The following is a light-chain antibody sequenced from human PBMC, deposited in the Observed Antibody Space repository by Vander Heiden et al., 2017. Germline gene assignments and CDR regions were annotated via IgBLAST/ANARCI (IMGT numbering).Light chain of an antibody. CDR3: QQYGDPPFS. V-gene: IGKV3-20*01. CDR1: RSISANY. J-gene: IGKJ2*03. Sequence: VLPPSPDTLSLSPGDSAILTCRASRSISANYLGWYQHKPGQAPVLLIYAASSRATGIPDRFSGSGSGTDFTLTINRLEPEDFAVYYCQQYGDPPFSFGQGTNVEIK. CDR2: AAS.